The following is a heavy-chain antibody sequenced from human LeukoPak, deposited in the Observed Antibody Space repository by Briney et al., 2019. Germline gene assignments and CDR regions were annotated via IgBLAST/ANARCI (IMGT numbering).Heavy chain of an antibody. J-gene: IGHJ4*02. CDR2: IFPGDSDT. D-gene: IGHD2-15*01. V-gene: IGHV5-51*01. Sequence: GESLKISCKASGYSFPIYWIGWVRQMPGKGLEWMGIIFPGDSDTRYSPSFQGQVTLSADKSISTAYLQWSSLKASDTAMYYCARTAATTYSFDYWGQGTLVTVFS. CDR1: GYSFPIYW. CDR3: ARTAATTYSFDY.